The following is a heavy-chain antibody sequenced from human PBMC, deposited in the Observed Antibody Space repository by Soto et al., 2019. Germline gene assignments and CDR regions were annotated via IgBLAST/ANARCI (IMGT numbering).Heavy chain of an antibody. Sequence: QVQLQESGPGLVKPSETLSLTCTVSGGSISSYYWSWIRQPPGKGLEWIGYIYYSGSTNYNPSLKSRVTISVDTSKNQFSLKLSSVTAADTAVYYCARSKLQVTYYYYCMDVWGKGTTVTVSS. D-gene: IGHD1-7*01. CDR2: IYYSGST. J-gene: IGHJ6*03. CDR3: ARSKLQVTYYYYCMDV. V-gene: IGHV4-59*01. CDR1: GGSISSYY.